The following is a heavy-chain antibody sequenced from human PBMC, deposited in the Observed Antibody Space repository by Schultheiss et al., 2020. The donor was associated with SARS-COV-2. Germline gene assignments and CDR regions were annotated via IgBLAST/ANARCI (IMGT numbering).Heavy chain of an antibody. CDR3: ARDVLQLWLHAFDI. D-gene: IGHD5-18*01. CDR2: ISWNSGSI. Sequence: GGSLRLSCAASGFTFDDYAMHWVRQAPGKGLEWVSGISWNSGSIGYADSVKGRFTISRDNAKNSLYLQMNSLRAEDTAVYYCARDVLQLWLHAFDIWGQGTTVTVSS. CDR1: GFTFDDYA. V-gene: IGHV3-9*01. J-gene: IGHJ3*02.